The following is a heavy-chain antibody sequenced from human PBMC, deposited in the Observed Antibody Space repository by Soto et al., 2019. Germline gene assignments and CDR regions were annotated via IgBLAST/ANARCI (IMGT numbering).Heavy chain of an antibody. J-gene: IGHJ4*02. CDR1: GYTFTIYG. D-gene: IGHD2-2*02. CDR3: ARVDCSSTSCYRAGDY. Sequence: ASVKVSCKASGYTFTIYGISWVRQAPGQGLEWMGWISAYNGNTNYAQKLQGRVTMTTDTSTSTAYMELRSLRSDDTAVYYCARVDCSSTSCYRAGDYWGQGTLVTGSS. CDR2: ISAYNGNT. V-gene: IGHV1-18*04.